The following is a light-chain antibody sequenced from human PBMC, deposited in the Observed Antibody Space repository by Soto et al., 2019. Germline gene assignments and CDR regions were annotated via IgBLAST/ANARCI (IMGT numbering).Light chain of an antibody. J-gene: IGLJ1*01. CDR3: SSYTSSSTL. CDR2: EVS. CDR1: SSDVGGYNY. V-gene: IGLV2-14*01. Sequence: QSALTQPASVSGCPGQSIAISCTGTSSDVGGYNYVSWYQQHPGKAPKLMIYEVSNRPSGVSNRFSGSKSGNTASLTISGLQAEDEADYYCSSYTSSSTLFGTGTKVTVL.